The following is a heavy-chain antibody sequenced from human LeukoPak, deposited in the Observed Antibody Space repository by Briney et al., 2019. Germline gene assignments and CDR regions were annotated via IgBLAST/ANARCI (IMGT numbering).Heavy chain of an antibody. CDR1: GGSISSYY. J-gene: IGHJ4*02. CDR2: IYTSGST. Sequence: SETLSLTCTVSGGSISSYYWSWIRQSAGKGLEWIGRIYTSGSTNYNPSLKSRVTISVDTSKNQFSLKLSSVTAADTAVYYCASRDGYNYYFDYWGQGTLVTVSS. CDR3: ASRDGYNYYFDY. D-gene: IGHD5-24*01. V-gene: IGHV4-4*07.